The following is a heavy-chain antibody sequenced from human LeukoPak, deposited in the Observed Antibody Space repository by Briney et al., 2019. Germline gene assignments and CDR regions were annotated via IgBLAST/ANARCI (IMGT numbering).Heavy chain of an antibody. D-gene: IGHD3-9*01. CDR1: GFTFSSYS. V-gene: IGHV3-21*04. CDR3: AKEWYFDWLLTIDY. J-gene: IGHJ4*02. CDR2: ISSSSSYI. Sequence: PGGSLRLSCAASGFTFSSYSMNWVRQAPGKGLEWVSSISSSSSYIYYADSVKGRFTISRDNSKNTLYLQINSLRAEDTAVYFCAKEWYFDWLLTIDYWGQGTLVTVSS.